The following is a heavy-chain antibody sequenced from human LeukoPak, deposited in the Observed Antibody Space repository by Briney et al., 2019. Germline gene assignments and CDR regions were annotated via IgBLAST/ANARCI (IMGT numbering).Heavy chain of an antibody. D-gene: IGHD1-26*01. CDR1: GFTFSSYG. J-gene: IGHJ3*02. Sequence: TGGSLRLSCVASGFTFSSYGMSWVRQAPGKGLEWVAVISYDGSNKYYADSVKGRFTISRDNSKNTLYLQMNSLRAEDTAVYYCAKDLYSGSYYGAFDIWGQGTMVTVSS. V-gene: IGHV3-30*18. CDR2: ISYDGSNK. CDR3: AKDLYSGSYYGAFDI.